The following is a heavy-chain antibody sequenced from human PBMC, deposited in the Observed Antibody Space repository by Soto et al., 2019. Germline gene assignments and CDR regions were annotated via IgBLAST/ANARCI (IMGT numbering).Heavy chain of an antibody. Sequence: SEXLSLTCTVSGGSISSYYWSWIRQPPGKGLEWIGYIYYSGSTNYNPSLKSRVTISVDTSKNQFSLKLSSVTAADTAVYYCARLGNYEPQHFDYWGQGTLVTVSS. D-gene: IGHD4-4*01. V-gene: IGHV4-59*08. CDR1: GGSISSYY. CDR2: IYYSGST. J-gene: IGHJ4*02. CDR3: ARLGNYEPQHFDY.